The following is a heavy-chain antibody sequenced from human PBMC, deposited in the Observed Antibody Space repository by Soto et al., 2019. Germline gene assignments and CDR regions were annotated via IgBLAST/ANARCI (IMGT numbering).Heavy chain of an antibody. CDR2: IIPIFGTA. J-gene: IGHJ3*02. CDR1: GGTFSSYA. D-gene: IGHD3-22*01. V-gene: IGHV1-69*01. CDR3: ARCSTRVVITTSAFDI. Sequence: QVQLVQSGAEVKKPGSSVKVSCKASGGTFSSYAISWVRQAPGQGLEWMGGIIPIFGTANYAQKFQGRVTITADESTSTAYMELSSLRAEDTAVYYCARCSTRVVITTSAFDIWGQGTMVTVSS.